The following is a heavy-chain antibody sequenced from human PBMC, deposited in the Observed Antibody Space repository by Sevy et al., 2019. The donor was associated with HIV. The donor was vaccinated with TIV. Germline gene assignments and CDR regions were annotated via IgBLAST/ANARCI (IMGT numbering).Heavy chain of an antibody. CDR2: ISGSDGAT. CDR1: GFSFISYA. V-gene: IGHV3-23*01. Sequence: GRSLRLSCAASGFSFISYAMNWVRQAPGKGLEWVSAISGSDGATYYADSVKGRFSISRDNSKNTLYLQMERLRAEDTAVYYCAKDIVAVVGDAFDIWGQGTMVTVSS. CDR3: AKDIVAVVGDAFDI. D-gene: IGHD2-15*01. J-gene: IGHJ3*02.